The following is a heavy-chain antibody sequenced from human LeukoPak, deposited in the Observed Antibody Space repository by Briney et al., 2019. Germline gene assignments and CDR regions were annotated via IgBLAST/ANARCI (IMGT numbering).Heavy chain of an antibody. J-gene: IGHJ4*02. CDR2: IYYSGST. Sequence: SETLSLTCTVSGGSISSSSYYWGWIRQPPGKGLEWIGSIYYSGSTYYNPSLKSRVTISVDTSKNQFSLKLSSVTAADTAVYYCASSSVALLAMAFDYWGQGTLVTVSS. V-gene: IGHV4-39*07. CDR3: ASSSVALLAMAFDY. CDR1: GGSISSSSYY. D-gene: IGHD5-24*01.